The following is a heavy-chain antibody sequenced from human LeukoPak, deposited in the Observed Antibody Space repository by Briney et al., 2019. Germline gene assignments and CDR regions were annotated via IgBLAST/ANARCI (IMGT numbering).Heavy chain of an antibody. Sequence: GGSLRLSCAASGFSFSSYELNWVRQAPGKGLEWVSYISGSGDTIFYADSVKGRFTISRDNAKNSLFLQMNSLRAEDTGVYYCARDIRSGWYMDVWGQGTTATVSS. D-gene: IGHD6-19*01. CDR1: GFSFSSYE. J-gene: IGHJ6*03. V-gene: IGHV3-48*03. CDR3: ARDIRSGWYMDV. CDR2: ISGSGDTI.